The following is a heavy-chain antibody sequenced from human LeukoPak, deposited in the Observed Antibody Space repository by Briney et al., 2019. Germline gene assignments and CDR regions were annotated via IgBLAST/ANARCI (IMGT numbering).Heavy chain of an antibody. CDR1: GFTFSNCA. J-gene: IGHJ4*02. Sequence: PGGALRLSCAASGFTFSNCAMSWVRQAPGKRLEWVSSISSSSSYIYYADSVKGRFTISRDNAKNSQFLQMNSLRAEDTAVYYCARGQGSGWSSFDYWGQGTLVTVSS. CDR2: ISSSSSYI. V-gene: IGHV3-21*06. CDR3: ARGQGSGWSSFDY. D-gene: IGHD6-19*01.